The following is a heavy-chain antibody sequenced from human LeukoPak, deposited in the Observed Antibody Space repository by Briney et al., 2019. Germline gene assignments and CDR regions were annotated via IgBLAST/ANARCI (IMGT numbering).Heavy chain of an antibody. V-gene: IGHV4-59*01. CDR2: IYYSGST. CDR3: ARAPYGSGSSHVDY. D-gene: IGHD3-10*01. J-gene: IGHJ4*02. CDR1: GVSISSYY. Sequence: SEALSLTCTVSGVSISSYYWSWIRKPPGKGLEWIGYIYYSGSTNYNPSLKSRATISVDTSKNQFSLKLSSVTAADTAVYYCARAPYGSGSSHVDYWGQGTLVTVSS.